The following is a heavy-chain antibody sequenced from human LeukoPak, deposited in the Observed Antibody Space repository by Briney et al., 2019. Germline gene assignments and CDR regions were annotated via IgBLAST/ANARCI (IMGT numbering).Heavy chain of an antibody. Sequence: SETLSLTCTVSGGSISSYYWSWIRQPPGKGLEWIGYIYYSGSTNYNPSLKSRVTMSEDTSKKKFSLKVSSVTAADTAVYYCARLGEVSSSWDQYGMDVWGQGTTVTVSS. CDR3: ARLGEVSSSWDQYGMDV. J-gene: IGHJ6*02. D-gene: IGHD6-13*01. CDR1: GGSISSYY. V-gene: IGHV4-59*08. CDR2: IYYSGST.